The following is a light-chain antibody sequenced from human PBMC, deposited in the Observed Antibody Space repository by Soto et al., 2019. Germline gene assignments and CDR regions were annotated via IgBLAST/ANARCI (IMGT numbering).Light chain of an antibody. Sequence: QSVLTQPRSVSGSPGQSVTISCTGTSSDVGGYNYVSWYQQHPGKAPELMIYDVSKRPSGVPDRFSGSKSGNTASLTISGLQPEDEADYSCCSYAGPYIHYVFGYGTKLTVL. CDR2: DVS. CDR1: SSDVGGYNY. V-gene: IGLV2-11*01. J-gene: IGLJ1*01. CDR3: CSYAGPYIHYV.